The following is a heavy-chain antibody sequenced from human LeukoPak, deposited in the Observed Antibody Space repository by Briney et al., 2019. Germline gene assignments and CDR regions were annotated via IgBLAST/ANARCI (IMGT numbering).Heavy chain of an antibody. J-gene: IGHJ4*02. D-gene: IGHD2-2*01. CDR1: GDTFSNYG. V-gene: IGHV1-69*06. CDR3: ARVKVGRFDY. Sequence: SVKVSCKASGDTFSNYGISWVRQAPGQGLEWMGGIIPSYGTANYAQKFQGRVTITADRSTSIAYMELSSLRFEDTAVYYCARVKVGRFDYWGQGTLVTVSS. CDR2: IIPSYGTA.